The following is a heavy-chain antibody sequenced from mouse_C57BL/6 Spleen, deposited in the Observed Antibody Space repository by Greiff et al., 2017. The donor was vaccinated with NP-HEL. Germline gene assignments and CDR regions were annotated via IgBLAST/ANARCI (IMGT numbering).Heavy chain of an antibody. CDR1: GFNIKDYY. CDR3: TTLSYYSNYRFAY. D-gene: IGHD2-5*01. J-gene: IGHJ3*01. CDR2: IDPEDGDT. V-gene: IGHV14-1*01. Sequence: FQLQQSGAELVRPGASVKLSCTASGFNIKDYYMHWVKQRPEQGLEWIGRIDPEDGDTEYAPKFQGKATMTADTSSNTAYLQLSSLTSEDTAVYYCTTLSYYSNYRFAYWGQGTLVTVSA.